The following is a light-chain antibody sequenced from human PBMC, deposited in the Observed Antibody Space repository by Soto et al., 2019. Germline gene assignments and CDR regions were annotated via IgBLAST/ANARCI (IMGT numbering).Light chain of an antibody. J-gene: IGLJ1*01. CDR1: SSNIGSNT. Sequence: QSVLSRAPSASGTRGQRVTISCSGSSSNIGSNTVNWYQQLPGTAPKLLIYSNNQRPSGVPDRFSGSKSGTSTSLAISGLQSEDEADYYCAAWDDSLNAYVFGTGTKVTVL. CDR2: SNN. CDR3: AAWDDSLNAYV. V-gene: IGLV1-44*01.